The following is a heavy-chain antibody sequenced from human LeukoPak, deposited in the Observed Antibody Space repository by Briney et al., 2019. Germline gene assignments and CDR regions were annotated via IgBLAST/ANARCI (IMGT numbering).Heavy chain of an antibody. J-gene: IGHJ6*02. CDR3: ARHIAPGGYYYGMDV. CDR1: GGSISSYY. V-gene: IGHV4-59*08. Sequence: PSETLSLTCTVSGGSISSYYWSWIRQPPGKGLEWIGYIYYSGSTNYNPSLKSRVTISVDTSKNQFSLKLSSVTAADTAVYYCARHIAPGGYYYGMDVWGQGTTVTVSS. D-gene: IGHD1-14*01. CDR2: IYYSGST.